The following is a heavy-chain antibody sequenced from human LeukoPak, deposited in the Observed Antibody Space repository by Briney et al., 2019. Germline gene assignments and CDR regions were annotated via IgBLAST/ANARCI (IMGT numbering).Heavy chain of an antibody. D-gene: IGHD3-16*01. CDR2: ISGSGGST. CDR3: AKGDFGGVLFADENWFDP. J-gene: IGHJ5*02. V-gene: IGHV3-23*01. Sequence: GSLRLSCAASGFTFSSYAMSWVRQAPGKGLEWVSAISGSGGSTYYADSVKGRCTISRDNSKNTLYLQMNSLRAEDTAVYYCAKGDFGGVLFADENWFDPWGQGTLVTVSS. CDR1: GFTFSSYA.